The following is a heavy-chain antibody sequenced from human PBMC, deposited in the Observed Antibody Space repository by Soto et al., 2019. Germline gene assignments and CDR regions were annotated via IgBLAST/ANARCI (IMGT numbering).Heavy chain of an antibody. V-gene: IGHV4-59*08. CDR3: ARHGYYVPYWYFDL. D-gene: IGHD3-10*02. J-gene: IGHJ2*01. CDR1: GGSISSYY. CDR2: IYYSGST. Sequence: QVQLQESGPGLVKPSETLSLTCTVSGGSISSYYWSWIRQPPGKGLEWIGYIYYSGSTNYNPSLKRRVTISVVTSNNQSALKLSSVTAADTAVYYCARHGYYVPYWYFDLWGRGTLVTVSS.